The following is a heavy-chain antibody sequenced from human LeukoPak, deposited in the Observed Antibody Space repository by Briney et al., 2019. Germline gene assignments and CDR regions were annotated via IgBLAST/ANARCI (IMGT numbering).Heavy chain of an antibody. J-gene: IGHJ5*02. Sequence: SESLSLTCTVSGDSIRNYYWSWIRQPAGKGLEWIGRINTSGNSNYNPSLGSRVTMSVDTSKNQFSLNLSSVTAADTAVYYCAREGGGPRWLDPWGQGPLVTVSS. CDR3: AREGGGPRWLDP. D-gene: IGHD6-25*01. CDR1: GDSIRNYY. V-gene: IGHV4-4*07. CDR2: INTSGNS.